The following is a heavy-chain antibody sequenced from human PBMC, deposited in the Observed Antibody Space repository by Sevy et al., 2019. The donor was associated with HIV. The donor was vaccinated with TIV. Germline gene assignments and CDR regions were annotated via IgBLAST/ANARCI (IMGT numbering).Heavy chain of an antibody. Sequence: GGSLRLACAASGFSFAWYWMSWVRQTAEKGLEWVANIKQDGSEKNYVDSVKGRFTISRDNAKNSLCLQMNSLRVEETAVYYCASKGASRPNDAFDTWGQGTMVTVSS. CDR2: IKQDGSEK. CDR3: ASKGASRPNDAFDT. D-gene: IGHD3-16*01. CDR1: GFSFAWYW. V-gene: IGHV3-7*01. J-gene: IGHJ3*02.